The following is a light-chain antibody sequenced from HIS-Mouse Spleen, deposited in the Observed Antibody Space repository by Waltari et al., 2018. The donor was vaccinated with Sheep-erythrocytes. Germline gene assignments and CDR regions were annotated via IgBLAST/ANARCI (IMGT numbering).Light chain of an antibody. CDR2: EVS. CDR1: SSDVGGYNY. CDR3: SSYAGSNNYV. Sequence: QSALTQPPSASGSPGQSVTISCTGTSSDVGGYNYVSWYQQHPGKAPKLMIYEVSKRPSGVPDRVSCSKSGNTASLTGSGLQAEDEADYYCSSYAGSNNYVFGTGTKVTVL. V-gene: IGLV2-8*01. J-gene: IGLJ1*01.